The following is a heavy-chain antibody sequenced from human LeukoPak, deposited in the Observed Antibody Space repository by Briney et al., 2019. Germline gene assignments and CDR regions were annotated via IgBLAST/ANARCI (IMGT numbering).Heavy chain of an antibody. CDR2: ISGSGGST. J-gene: IGHJ4*02. D-gene: IGHD3-22*01. V-gene: IGHV3-23*01. CDR3: AKDLDSSGYIKSWGPGYYFDY. Sequence: PGGTLRLSCAASGFTFSSYGMSWVRQAPGKGLEWVSAISGSGGSTYYADSVKGRFTISKDNSKNTLYLQMNSLRAEDTAVYYCAKDLDSSGYIKSWGPGYYFDYWGQGTLVTVSS. CDR1: GFTFSSYG.